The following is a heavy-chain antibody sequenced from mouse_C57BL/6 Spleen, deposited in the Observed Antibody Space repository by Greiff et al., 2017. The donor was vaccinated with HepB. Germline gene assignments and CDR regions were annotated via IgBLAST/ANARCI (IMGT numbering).Heavy chain of an antibody. CDR3: SSSEPSVWFAY. J-gene: IGHJ3*01. V-gene: IGHV1-19*01. CDR2: INPYNGGT. CDR1: GYTFTDYY. Sequence: EVQLQQSGPVLVKPGASVKMSCKASGYTFTDYYMNWVKQSHGQSLEWIGVINPYNGGTSYNQKFKGKATLTVDKSSSTAYMELNSLTSEDSALYDCSSSEPSVWFAYWGQGTLVTVSA.